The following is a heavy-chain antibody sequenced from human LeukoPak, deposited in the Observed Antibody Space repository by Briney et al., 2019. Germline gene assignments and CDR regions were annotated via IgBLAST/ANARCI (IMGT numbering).Heavy chain of an antibody. J-gene: IGHJ4*02. Sequence: PGRSLRLSCAASGFTFSSYGMHWVRQAPGKGVEWVAVIWYDGSNKYYADSVKGRFTISRDNSKNTLYLQMNSLRAEDTAVYYCARDPYGSGSYYRVFDYWGQGTLVTVSS. V-gene: IGHV3-33*01. CDR3: ARDPYGSGSYYRVFDY. D-gene: IGHD3-10*01. CDR2: IWYDGSNK. CDR1: GFTFSSYG.